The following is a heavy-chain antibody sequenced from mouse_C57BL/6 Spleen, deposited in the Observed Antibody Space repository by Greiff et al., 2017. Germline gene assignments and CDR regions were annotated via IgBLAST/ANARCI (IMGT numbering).Heavy chain of an antibody. Sequence: QVQLQQPGAELVKPGASVKLSCKASGYTFTSYWMQWVKQRPGQGLEWIGDIDPSDSYTNYNQKFKGKATLTVDTSSSTSYMQLHSLASEYAAVYFCARYYYGSSLNFDYWGKGTTLTVAT. CDR2: IDPSDSYT. V-gene: IGHV1-50*01. J-gene: IGHJ2*01. D-gene: IGHD1-1*01. CDR1: GYTFTSYW. CDR3: ARYYYGSSLNFDY.